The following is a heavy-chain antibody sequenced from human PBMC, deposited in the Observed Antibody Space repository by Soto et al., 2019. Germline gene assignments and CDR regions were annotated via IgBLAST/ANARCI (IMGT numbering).Heavy chain of an antibody. CDR3: TRSIITTAETDAFDL. J-gene: IGHJ3*01. CDR2: INPSRGGT. D-gene: IGHD6-13*01. Sequence: QVQLVQSGVEGKEPGASVRVSCKASAYTFTSYYVQWVRQAPGQGPEWMGMINPSRGGTDYAQKFQSRFTMTPNTSTTTDYMELSSLRSEDTARYYCTRSIITTAETDAFDLLGKGTVVTVSS. V-gene: IGHV1-46*03. CDR1: AYTFTSYY.